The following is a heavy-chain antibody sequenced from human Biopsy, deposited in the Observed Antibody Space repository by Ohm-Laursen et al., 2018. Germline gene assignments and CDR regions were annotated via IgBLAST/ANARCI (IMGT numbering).Heavy chain of an antibody. CDR1: GDSISNKDAA. CDR3: ARETPTGIPFNWFDP. V-gene: IGHV6-1*01. CDR2: TYYRTQWFF. J-gene: IGHJ5*02. Sequence: SQTLSLTCAISGDSISNKDAAWDWIRRSPSGGLEWLGRTYYRTQWFFDYAVFVRSRISIKPDTSKNQFSLELNSVTPEDTAVYFCARETPTGIPFNWFDPWGQGTLVTVSS. D-gene: IGHD1-1*01.